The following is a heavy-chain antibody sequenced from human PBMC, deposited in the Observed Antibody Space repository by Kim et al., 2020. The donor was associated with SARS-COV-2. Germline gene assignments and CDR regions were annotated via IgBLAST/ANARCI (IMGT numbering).Heavy chain of an antibody. Sequence: NQRYSQNLQGRITITRDTSASTDYMELNSLRYEDTAVYYCAREGHEGGFLTWGQGTMVTVSS. J-gene: IGHJ3*01. V-gene: IGHV1-3*01. CDR2: NQ. D-gene: IGHD5-12*01. CDR3: AREGHEGGFLT.